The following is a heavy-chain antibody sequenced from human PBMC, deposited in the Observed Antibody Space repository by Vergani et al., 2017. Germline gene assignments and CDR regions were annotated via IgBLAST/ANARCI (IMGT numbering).Heavy chain of an antibody. Sequence: QVQLVQSGAEVKKPGASVRVSCKASGYTFTNYVISWVRQAPGQGLEWMGWISAYNGYTNYAQKLQGRVTMTTDTSTSTAYMELRGLSSDDTAVYYCATNGGDYDFDYWGQGTLVTVSS. CDR2: ISAYNGYT. J-gene: IGHJ4*02. D-gene: IGHD4-17*01. CDR3: ATNGGDYDFDY. V-gene: IGHV1-18*01. CDR1: GYTFTNYV.